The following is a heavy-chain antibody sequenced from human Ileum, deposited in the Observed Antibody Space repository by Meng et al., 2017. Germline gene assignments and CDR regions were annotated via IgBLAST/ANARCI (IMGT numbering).Heavy chain of an antibody. D-gene: IGHD4-17*01. V-gene: IGHV1-8*01. J-gene: IGHJ4*02. CDR2: MNPNSGNT. CDR1: GYTFSSYD. CDR3: AGRRPYGDYPISNY. Sequence: QVQLVHAVDEVKKPGASVKVSCKASGYTFSSYDINWGRQATRQGLEWRGWMNPNSGNTNYAQKFHGRVTMTRNTSISTAYLELSSLISEDTAIYYCAGRRPYGDYPISNYWGQGTLVTVSS.